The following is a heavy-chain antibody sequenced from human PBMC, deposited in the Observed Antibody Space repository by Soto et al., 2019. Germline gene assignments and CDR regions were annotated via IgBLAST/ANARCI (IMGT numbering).Heavy chain of an antibody. Sequence: PSETLSLTCTVSGGSITSSEYYWAWIRQPPGKGLQFVGTIYYSGSSYSNPSLKSRVTMSVDASKNQFSLRLTSMTAADTAVYYCVASLAASGLNWLDPWGRGTLVTVSS. J-gene: IGHJ5*02. CDR1: GGSITSSEYY. V-gene: IGHV4-39*07. CDR3: VASLAASGLNWLDP. CDR2: IYYSGSS. D-gene: IGHD6-13*01.